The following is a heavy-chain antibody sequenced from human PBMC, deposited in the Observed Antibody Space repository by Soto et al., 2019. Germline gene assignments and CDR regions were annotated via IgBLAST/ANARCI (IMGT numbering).Heavy chain of an antibody. CDR1: GFTFSSYA. V-gene: IGHV3-23*01. CDR3: AKDLEVVTTVSNWGFYGMDV. CDR2: ISGSGGST. D-gene: IGHD2-21*02. Sequence: GGSLRLSCAASGFTFSSYAMSWVRQAPGKGLEWVSAISGSGGSTYYADSVKGRFTISRDNSKNTLYLQMNSLRAEDTAVYYCAKDLEVVTTVSNWGFYGMDVWGQGTTVTVSS. J-gene: IGHJ6*02.